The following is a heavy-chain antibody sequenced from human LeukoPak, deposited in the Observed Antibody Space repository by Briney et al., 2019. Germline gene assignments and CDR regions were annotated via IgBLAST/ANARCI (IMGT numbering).Heavy chain of an antibody. D-gene: IGHD3-16*01. CDR1: GYSINSDYY. CDR3: ATCEAYVAEGFDY. Sequence: SETLSLTCAFAGYSINSDYYWNWIRQAPGKGREWIGSIYHSGSTYYNPHLKRGVSISLDTSRNQFSFRLPSVPAADKALYYCATCEAYVAEGFDYWGQGSLVTVSS. J-gene: IGHJ4*02. V-gene: IGHV4-38-2*01. CDR2: IYHSGST.